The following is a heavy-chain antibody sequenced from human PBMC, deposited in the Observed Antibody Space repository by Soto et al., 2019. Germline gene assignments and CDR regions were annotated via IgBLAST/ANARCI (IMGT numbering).Heavy chain of an antibody. CDR1: GASVSHGY. J-gene: IGHJ5*02. V-gene: IGHV4-59*02. CDR3: ARSYYDSTGLAVDP. CDR2: MYFGGSF. D-gene: IGHD3-22*01. Sequence: QMQLQASGPGLVKPSETLSLTCNVSGASVSHGYWSWIRQPPGKGLEWIGFMYFGGSFNYNPSLTSRATISVETSKNQCSRKLTSVTASDTAVYYCARSYYDSTGLAVDPGGQGTLVTVSS.